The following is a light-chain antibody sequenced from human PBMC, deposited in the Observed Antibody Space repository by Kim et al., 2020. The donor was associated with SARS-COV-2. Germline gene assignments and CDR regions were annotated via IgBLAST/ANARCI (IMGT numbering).Light chain of an antibody. J-gene: IGLJ2*01. CDR3: SAWDDSLNGVI. CDR2: SND. CDR1: TSNIGTNA. V-gene: IGLV1-44*01. Sequence: GQGVTISGSGSTSNIGTNAVNWYQQLPGTAPKLLIYSNDHRPSGVPDRFSGSKSGTSASLAISGLQSEDEADYYCSAWDDSLNGVIFGGGTQLTVL.